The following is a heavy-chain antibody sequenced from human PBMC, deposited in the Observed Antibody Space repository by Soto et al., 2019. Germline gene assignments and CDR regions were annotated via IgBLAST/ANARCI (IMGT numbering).Heavy chain of an antibody. J-gene: IGHJ6*02. Sequence: QITLKESGPTLVKPTQTLTLTCTFSGFSLSTSGVGVAWLRQPPGKALEWLALIYWYDDKRYSPSLKSRLTLTNDTSKNQVVLTMTNMDPVDTATYYCARQPYNWNYDTGYYYGMDVWGQGTTVTVSS. D-gene: IGHD1-7*01. CDR3: ARQPYNWNYDTGYYYGMDV. V-gene: IGHV2-5*01. CDR2: IYWYDDK. CDR1: GFSLSTSGVG.